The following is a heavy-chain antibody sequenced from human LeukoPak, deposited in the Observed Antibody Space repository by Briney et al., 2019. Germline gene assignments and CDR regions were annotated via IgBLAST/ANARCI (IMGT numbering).Heavy chain of an antibody. CDR1: GLTFSNYG. J-gene: IGHJ4*02. D-gene: IGHD3-3*01. Sequence: GGSLRLSCAASGLTFSNYGMNWVRQAPGKGLEWVALISYDGSNKYYADSVKGRFTISRDNSKNTLYLQMNSLRAEDTAVYYCARAHTIFGVVTHFDYWGQGTLVTVSS. V-gene: IGHV3-30*03. CDR3: ARAHTIFGVVTHFDY. CDR2: ISYDGSNK.